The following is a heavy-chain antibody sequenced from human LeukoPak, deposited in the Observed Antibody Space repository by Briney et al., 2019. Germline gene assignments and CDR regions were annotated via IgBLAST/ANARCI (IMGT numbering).Heavy chain of an antibody. CDR3: ARSPPPLHNGMDV. V-gene: IGHV4-59*01. CDR2: IYYTGSS. Sequence: SETLSLTCTVSGGSISGFYWSWIRQPPGKGLEWVAYIYYTGSSNYNPSLRSRVTISVDTSKNQLSLTLSSVTAADTAAYYCARSPPPLHNGMDVWGHGTTVTVSS. CDR1: GGSISGFY. J-gene: IGHJ6*02.